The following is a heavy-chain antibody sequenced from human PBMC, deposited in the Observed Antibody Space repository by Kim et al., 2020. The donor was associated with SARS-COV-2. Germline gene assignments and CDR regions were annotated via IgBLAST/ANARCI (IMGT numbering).Heavy chain of an antibody. CDR2: ISSNGGST. CDR3: VKDLWPFRWGIAAAKTTGVFDY. CDR1: GFTFSSYA. D-gene: IGHD6-13*01. V-gene: IGHV3-64D*09. Sequence: GGSLRLSCSASGFTFSSYAMHWVRQAPGKGLEYVSAISSNGGSTYYADSVKGRFTISRDNSKNTLYLQMSSLRAEDTAVYYCVKDLWPFRWGIAAAKTTGVFDYWGQGTLVTVSS. J-gene: IGHJ4*02.